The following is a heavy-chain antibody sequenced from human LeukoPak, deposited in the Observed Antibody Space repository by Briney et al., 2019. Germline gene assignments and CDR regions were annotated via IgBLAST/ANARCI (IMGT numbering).Heavy chain of an antibody. CDR1: GFTFSSYA. J-gene: IGHJ6*03. D-gene: IGHD2-15*01. Sequence: PGGSLRLSCAASGFTFSSYAMSWVRQAPGKGLEWVSAISGSGGSTYYADSVKGRFTISRDNSKNTLYLQMNSLRAEDTAVYYCAKVGGYCSGGSCYYYYYMDVWGKGTTVTVSS. V-gene: IGHV3-23*01. CDR2: ISGSGGST. CDR3: AKVGGYCSGGSCYYYYYMDV.